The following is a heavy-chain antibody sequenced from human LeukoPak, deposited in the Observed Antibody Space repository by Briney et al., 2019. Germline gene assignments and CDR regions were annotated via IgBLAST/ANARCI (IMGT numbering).Heavy chain of an antibody. CDR1: GDSMGENY. D-gene: IGHD5-18*01. CDR3: ARVGRYSHFDY. J-gene: IGHJ4*02. V-gene: IGHV4-59*01. CDR2: IYRTGSS. Sequence: SETLSLTCTVSGDSMGENYWSWIRQPPGKRLEYIGFIYRTGSSNYNPSLKSRVTMSIDTSKNQFSLKLSSVTAADTAVYYCARVGRYSHFDYWGQGTLVTVSS.